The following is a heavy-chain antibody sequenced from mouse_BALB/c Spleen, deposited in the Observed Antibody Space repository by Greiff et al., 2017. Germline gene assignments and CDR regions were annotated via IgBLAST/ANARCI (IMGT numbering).Heavy chain of an antibody. D-gene: IGHD1-1*01. J-gene: IGHJ4*01. CDR1: GFNIKDTY. Sequence: VQLKQSGAELVKPGASVKLSCTASGFNIKDTYMHWVKQRPEQGLEWIGRIDPANGNTKYDPKFQGKATITADTSSNTAYLQLSSLTSEDTAVYYCARGLDYYGSSSYYYAMDYWGQGTSVTVSS. CDR2: IDPANGNT. V-gene: IGHV14-3*02. CDR3: ARGLDYYGSSSYYYAMDY.